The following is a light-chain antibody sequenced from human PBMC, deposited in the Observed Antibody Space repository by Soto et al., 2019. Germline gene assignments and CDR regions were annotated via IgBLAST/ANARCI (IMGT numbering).Light chain of an antibody. CDR2: GAT. Sequence: EAVMTQSSTNLYVSPGERATLCCWASQTINDNVAWCQQKPGQAPRLLIYGATSRATDILARFSGGQAGTEVTLTIISRLDEEAAVCYCRQYQRFPLNTFGEGTIVDI. V-gene: IGKV3D-15*01. CDR1: QTINDN. CDR3: RQYQRFPLNT. J-gene: IGKJ4*02.